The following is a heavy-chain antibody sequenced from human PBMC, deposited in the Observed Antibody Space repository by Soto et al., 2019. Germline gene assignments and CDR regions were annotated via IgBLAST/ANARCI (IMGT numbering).Heavy chain of an antibody. Sequence: QVQLVESGGGVVQPGRSLRLSCAASGFAFSSYAMHWVRQAPGKGLEWVAVISYDGSNKYYADSVKGRFTISSDNSKNTLYLQMNSLRAEDTAVYYCASDLSGSGDWGQGTLVTVSS. CDR1: GFAFSSYA. CDR2: ISYDGSNK. CDR3: ASDLSGSGD. D-gene: IGHD3-10*01. J-gene: IGHJ4*02. V-gene: IGHV3-30-3*01.